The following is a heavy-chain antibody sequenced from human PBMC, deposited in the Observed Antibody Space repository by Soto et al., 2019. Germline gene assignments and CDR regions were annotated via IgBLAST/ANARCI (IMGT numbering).Heavy chain of an antibody. CDR2: IKSKVDGGTT. V-gene: IGHV3-15*01. D-gene: IGHD2-15*01. CDR1: GFTFSNAW. CDR3: TTIGEMGCARYFDY. Sequence: EVQLVESGGGLVKPGASLTLSCVASGFTFSNAWMTWVRQAPGKGLEWVGLIKSKVDGGTTDFAAPVKGRFSISRDDLKNTLYLQMNSLKNEETAVYYCTTIGEMGCARYFDYWGQGALVTVSS. J-gene: IGHJ4*02.